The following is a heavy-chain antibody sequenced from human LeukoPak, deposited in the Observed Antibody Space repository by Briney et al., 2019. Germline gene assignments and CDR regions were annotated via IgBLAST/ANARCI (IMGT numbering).Heavy chain of an antibody. Sequence: GGSLRLSCAASGFTFSSYSMNWVRQAPGKGLEWVSSISSSSSYIYYANSVKSRFTISRDNAKNSLYLQMNSLRAEDTAVYYCASAKYGSGSYYDYWGQGTLVTVSS. J-gene: IGHJ4*02. CDR2: ISSSSSYI. D-gene: IGHD3-10*01. V-gene: IGHV3-21*01. CDR3: ASAKYGSGSYYDY. CDR1: GFTFSSYS.